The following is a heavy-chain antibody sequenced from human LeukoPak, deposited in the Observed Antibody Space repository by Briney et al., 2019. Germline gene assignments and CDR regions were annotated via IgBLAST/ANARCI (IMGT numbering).Heavy chain of an antibody. CDR2: IYYSGST. CDR3: ARISGSYAYVC. J-gene: IGHJ4*02. CDR1: GGSISSYY. Sequence: SETLSLTCTVSGGSISSYYWSWIRQPPGKGLEWIGYIYYSGSTNYNPSLKSRVTISVDTSKNQFSLKLSSVTAADTAVYYCARISGSYAYVCWGQGTLVTVSS. V-gene: IGHV4-59*01. D-gene: IGHD1-26*01.